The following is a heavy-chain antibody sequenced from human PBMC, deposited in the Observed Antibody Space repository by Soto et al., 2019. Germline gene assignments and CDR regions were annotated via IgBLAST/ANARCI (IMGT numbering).Heavy chain of an antibody. CDR2: IIPILGIA. CDR3: ASYGSGSNWCDP. J-gene: IGHJ5*02. V-gene: IGHV1-69*02. D-gene: IGHD3-10*01. CDR1: GGTFSSYT. Sequence: QVQLVQSGAEVKKPGSSVKVSCKASGGTFSSYTISWVRQAPGQGLQWMGRIIPILGIANNAQKFQGRVTITADKSTSTAYMELSSLRSEDTAVYYCASYGSGSNWCDPWGQGTLVTVSS.